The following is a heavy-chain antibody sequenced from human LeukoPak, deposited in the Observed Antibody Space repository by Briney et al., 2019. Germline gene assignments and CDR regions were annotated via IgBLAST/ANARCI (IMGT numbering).Heavy chain of an antibody. D-gene: IGHD2-2*01. J-gene: IGHJ3*02. CDR2: LSYDGSSK. V-gene: IGHV3-30-3*01. CDR1: VFTFSTYA. CDR3: ARAGYCISANCYQGAFDI. Sequence: GGSLRFSCAASVFTFSTYAIHWVRQAPGKGLEWVALLSYDGSSKYYADSVKGRFTVSRDNSKNRLFLQMNSLSPEDTAVYYCARAGYCISANCYQGAFDIWGQGTMVTVSS.